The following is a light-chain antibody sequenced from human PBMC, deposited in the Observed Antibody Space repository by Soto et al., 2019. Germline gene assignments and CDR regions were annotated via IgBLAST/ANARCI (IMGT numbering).Light chain of an antibody. CDR3: QHSNSYSEA. CDR1: QTISSW. Sequence: DIQMTQSPSTLSGSVGDRVTITCRASQTISSWLAWYQQKPGKAPKLLIYKASTLKSGVPSRFSGRGSGTAFTLTLSSLQPDDFATYYCQHSNSYSEAFGQGTKVELK. V-gene: IGKV1-5*03. J-gene: IGKJ1*01. CDR2: KAS.